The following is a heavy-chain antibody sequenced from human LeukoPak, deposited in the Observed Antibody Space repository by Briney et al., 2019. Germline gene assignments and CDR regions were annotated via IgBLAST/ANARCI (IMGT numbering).Heavy chain of an antibody. CDR3: ARGKIGYYYGDYDGY. D-gene: IGHD4-17*01. CDR2: ISTMSSTK. J-gene: IGHJ4*02. CDR1: GFTFSSYD. Sequence: GGSLRLSCAASGFTFSSYDMNWVRQAREKGLEWVSYISTMSSTKYYADSVKGRFTISRDNAKNSLYLQMNSLRDEDTAVYYCARGKIGYYYGDYDGYWGQGTLVTVSS. V-gene: IGHV3-48*02.